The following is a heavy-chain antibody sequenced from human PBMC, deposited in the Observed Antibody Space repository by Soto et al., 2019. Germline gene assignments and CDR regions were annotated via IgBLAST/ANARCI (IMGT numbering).Heavy chain of an antibody. D-gene: IGHD3-16*01. V-gene: IGHV1-18*01. J-gene: IGHJ4*02. CDR1: GYTFTSYG. CDR2: ISAYNGNT. Sequence: QVQLVQSGAEVKKPGASVKVSCKASGYTFTSYGISWVRQAPGQGLEWMGWISAYNGNTNYAQKLQGRVTMTTDTTKSTAYRELRSLRYDDTAVYYCARDAGVSGELYYWGQGTLVTVSS. CDR3: ARDAGVSGELYY.